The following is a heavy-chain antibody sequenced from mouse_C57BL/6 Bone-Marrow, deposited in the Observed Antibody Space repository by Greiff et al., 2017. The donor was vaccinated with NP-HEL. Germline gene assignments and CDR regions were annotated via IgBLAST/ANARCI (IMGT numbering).Heavy chain of an antibody. CDR1: GFTFSSYA. CDR3: TRGGYYYGSSYDYYAMDY. CDR2: ISSGGDYI. Sequence: EVKLMESGEGLVKPGGSLKLSCAASGFTFSSYAMSWVRQTPEKRLEWVAYISSGGDYIYYADTVKGRFTISRDNARNTLYLQMSSLKSEDTAMYYCTRGGYYYGSSYDYYAMDYWGQGTSVTVSS. D-gene: IGHD1-1*01. V-gene: IGHV5-9-1*02. J-gene: IGHJ4*01.